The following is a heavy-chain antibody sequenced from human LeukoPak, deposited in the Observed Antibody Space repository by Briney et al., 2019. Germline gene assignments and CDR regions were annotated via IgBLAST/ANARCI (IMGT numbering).Heavy chain of an antibody. Sequence: GGSLRLSCAASGFTFSSYSMHWVRQAPGKGLEWVSLISSDGGSTYYADSVKGRFTISRDNSKNSLYVQLNNLRTEDTALYYCAKGRYGSGSFSTPFEYWGQGTLVTVSS. CDR3: AKGRYGSGSFSTPFEY. J-gene: IGHJ4*02. CDR2: ISSDGGST. V-gene: IGHV3-43*01. D-gene: IGHD3-10*01. CDR1: GFTFSSYS.